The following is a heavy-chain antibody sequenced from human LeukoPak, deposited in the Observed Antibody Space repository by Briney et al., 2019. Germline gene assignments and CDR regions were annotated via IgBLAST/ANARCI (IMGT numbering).Heavy chain of an antibody. CDR2: ISPSGGST. V-gene: IGHV1-46*01. J-gene: IGHJ4*02. CDR1: GYTFTSYY. Sequence: ASVKVSCKASGYTFTSYYMHWVRQAPGQGLEWMGIISPSGGSTSCAQKFQGRVTMTRDTSTSTVYMELSSLRSEDTAMYYCARDQTSYYFDYWGQGTLVTVSS. CDR3: ARDQTSYYFDY.